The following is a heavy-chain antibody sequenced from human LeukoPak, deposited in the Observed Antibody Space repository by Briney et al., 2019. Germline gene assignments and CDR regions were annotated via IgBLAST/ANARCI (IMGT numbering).Heavy chain of an antibody. CDR3: ARARGLPGATVTSSRYYYYYGMDV. CDR1: AYTFTSYG. Sequence: ASVKVSCKASAYTFTSYGISWVRQAPGQGLEWMGWISAYNGNTNYAQKLQGRVTMTTDTSTSTAYMELRSLRSDDTAVYYCARARGLPGATVTSSRYYYYYGMDVWGQGTTVTVSS. CDR2: ISAYNGNT. D-gene: IGHD4-17*01. V-gene: IGHV1-18*01. J-gene: IGHJ6*02.